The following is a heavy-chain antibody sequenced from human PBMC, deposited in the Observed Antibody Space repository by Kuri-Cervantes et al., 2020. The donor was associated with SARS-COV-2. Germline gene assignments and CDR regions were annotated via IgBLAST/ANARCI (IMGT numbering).Heavy chain of an antibody. J-gene: IGHJ6*02. CDR3: ARDIVVVPAAIHYYYGMDV. Sequence: GESLKISCAASGFTFSSYSMNWVRQAPGKGLKWVSSISSSSSYIYYADSVKGRFTISRDNAKNSLYLQMNSLRAEDTAVYYCARDIVVVPAAIHYYYGMDVWGQGTTVTVSS. D-gene: IGHD2-2*02. V-gene: IGHV3-21*01. CDR1: GFTFSSYS. CDR2: ISSSSSYI.